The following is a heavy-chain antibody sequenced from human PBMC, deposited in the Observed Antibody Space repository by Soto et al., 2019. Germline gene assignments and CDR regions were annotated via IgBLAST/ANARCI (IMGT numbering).Heavy chain of an antibody. J-gene: IGHJ5*02. Sequence: EVQLVESGGGLVQPGGSLRLSCAVSAFTVSSNYMNWVRQAPGKGLEWVSVIYSGGDTYYADSVKDRFTISRDNSKNTLYLQMNSLRADDTAVYYCAREGRGGCWFDPWGQGTLVTVAS. D-gene: IGHD3-10*01. CDR2: IYSGGDT. V-gene: IGHV3-66*01. CDR1: AFTVSSNY. CDR3: AREGRGGCWFDP.